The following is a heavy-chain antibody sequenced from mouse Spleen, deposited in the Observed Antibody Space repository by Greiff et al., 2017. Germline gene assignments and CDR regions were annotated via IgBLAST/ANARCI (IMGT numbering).Heavy chain of an antibody. J-gene: IGHJ2*01. CDR3: ARGEAQRYFDY. CDR1: GYTFTSYW. CDR2: IDPSDSYT. Sequence: QVQLKQPGAELVMPGASVKLSCKASGYTFTSYWMHWVKQRPGQGLEWIGEIDPSDSYTNYNQKFKGKATLTVDKSSSTAYMQLSSLTSEDSAVYYCARGEAQRYFDYWGQGTTLTVSS. V-gene: IGHV1-69*01.